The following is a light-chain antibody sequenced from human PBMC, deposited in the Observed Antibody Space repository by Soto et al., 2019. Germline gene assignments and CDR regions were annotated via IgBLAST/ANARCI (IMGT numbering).Light chain of an antibody. CDR1: QDITKY. CDR2: DAS. CDR3: QQLNSYPSFT. V-gene: IGKV1-33*01. J-gene: IGKJ3*01. Sequence: DIQMTQSPSSLSASVGDRVTITCQASQDITKYLNWYQQKPGKAPKLLIYDASNLEIGVPSRFSGSGSGTDFTLTISSLQPEDFATYYCQQLNSYPSFTFGPGTKVDIK.